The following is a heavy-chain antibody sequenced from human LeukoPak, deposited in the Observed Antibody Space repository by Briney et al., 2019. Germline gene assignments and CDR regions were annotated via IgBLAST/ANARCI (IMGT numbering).Heavy chain of an antibody. CDR3: VRYGSGSYFSYYYYYMDV. J-gene: IGHJ6*03. V-gene: IGHV1-69*06. D-gene: IGHD3-10*01. CDR2: IIPIFGTA. CDR1: GGTFSSYA. Sequence: SVKVSCKASGGTFSSYAISWVRQAPGQGLEWMGGIIPIFGTANYAQKFQGRVTITADKSTSTAYMELSSLRSEDTAVYYCVRYGSGSYFSYYYYYMDVWGKGTTVTVSS.